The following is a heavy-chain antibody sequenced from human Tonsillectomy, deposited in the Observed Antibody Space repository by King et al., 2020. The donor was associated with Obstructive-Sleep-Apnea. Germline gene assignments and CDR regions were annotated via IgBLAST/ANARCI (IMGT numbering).Heavy chain of an antibody. CDR1: GFTFSSYW. V-gene: IGHV3-74*01. CDR3: ARVDTDMVTDY. D-gene: IGHD5-18*01. CDR2: INSDGRGT. J-gene: IGHJ4*02. Sequence: VQLVESGGGLVQPGGSLRLSCATSGFTFSSYWMHWVRQAPGKGLVWVSRINSDGRGTSYADSVKGRFTISRDNAKNTLYLQMNTLRAEDTAVYYCARVDTDMVTDYRGQGTLVTVSS.